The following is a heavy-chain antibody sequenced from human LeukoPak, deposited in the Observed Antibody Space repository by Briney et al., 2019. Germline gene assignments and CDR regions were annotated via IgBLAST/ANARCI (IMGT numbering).Heavy chain of an antibody. Sequence: SQTLSLTCAISGDSVSSNSAAWNWIRQSPSRGLEWLGRTYYRSKWYNDYAVSVKSRITTNPDTSKNQFSLQLNSVTPEDTAVYYCASEGISHTLGYFDYWGQGTLVTVSS. CDR2: TYYRSKWYN. D-gene: IGHD3-16*01. V-gene: IGHV6-1*01. J-gene: IGHJ4*02. CDR1: GDSVSSNSAA. CDR3: ASEGISHTLGYFDY.